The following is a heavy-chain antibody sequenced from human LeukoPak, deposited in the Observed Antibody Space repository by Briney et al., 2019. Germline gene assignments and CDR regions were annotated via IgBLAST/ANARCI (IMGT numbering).Heavy chain of an antibody. CDR1: GFTFSSYA. CDR2: ISGSGGST. D-gene: IGHD3-22*01. CDR3: ARAPPYYYDSSGYYPTFDY. Sequence: GGSLRLSCAASGFTFSSYAMSWVRQAPGKGLEWVSAISGSGGSTYYADSVKGRFTISRDNSKNTLYLQMNSLRAEDTAVYYCARAPPYYYDSSGYYPTFDYWGQGTLVTVSS. V-gene: IGHV3-23*01. J-gene: IGHJ4*02.